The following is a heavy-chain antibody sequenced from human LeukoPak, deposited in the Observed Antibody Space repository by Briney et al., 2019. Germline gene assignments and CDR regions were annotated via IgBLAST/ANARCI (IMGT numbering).Heavy chain of an antibody. CDR1: GGSFSGYY. CDR2: INHSGST. Sequence: KPSETLSLTCAVYGGSFSGYYWSWIRQPPGKGLEWIGEINHSGSTNYNPSLKSRVTISVDTSKNPFSLKLSSVTAADTAVYYCARGGLLVVRGVIFENSGYSDPFDYWGQGTLVTVSS. CDR3: ARGGLLVVRGVIFENSGYSDPFDY. D-gene: IGHD3-10*01. J-gene: IGHJ4*02. V-gene: IGHV4-34*01.